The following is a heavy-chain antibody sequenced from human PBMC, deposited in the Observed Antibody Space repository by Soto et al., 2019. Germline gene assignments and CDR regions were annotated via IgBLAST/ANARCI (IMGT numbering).Heavy chain of an antibody. J-gene: IGHJ4*02. CDR2: INPNSGGT. Sequence: ASVKVSCKASGGTFSSYAISWVRQAPGQGLEWMGWINPNSGGTNYAQKFQGWVTMTRDTSISTAYMELSRLRSDDTAVYYCAREYCSSTSCYAGFDYWGQGTLVTVSS. V-gene: IGHV1-2*04. D-gene: IGHD2-2*01. CDR3: AREYCSSTSCYAGFDY. CDR1: GGTFSSYA.